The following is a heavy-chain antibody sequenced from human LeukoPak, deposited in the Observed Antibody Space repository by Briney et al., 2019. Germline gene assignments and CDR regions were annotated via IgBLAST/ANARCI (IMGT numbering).Heavy chain of an antibody. CDR1: GGSISSYY. Sequence: NPSETLSLTCTVSGGSISSYYWSWIRQPPGKGLEWIGEINHSGSTNYNPSLKSRVTISVDTSKNQFSLKLSSVTAADTAVYYCARGGGDIVVVPAALDYWGQGTLVTVSS. CDR2: INHSGST. V-gene: IGHV4-34*01. D-gene: IGHD2-2*01. CDR3: ARGGGDIVVVPAALDY. J-gene: IGHJ4*02.